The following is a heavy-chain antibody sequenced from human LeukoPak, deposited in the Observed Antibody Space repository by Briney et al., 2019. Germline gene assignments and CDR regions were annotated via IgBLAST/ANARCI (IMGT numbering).Heavy chain of an antibody. CDR2: IIPIFGTA. Sequence: SVKVSCKASGGTFSSYAISGVRQAPGQGLEWMGGIIPIFGTANYAQKFQGRVTITADESTSTAYMELSSLRSEDTAVYYCARDLSIGPTSGAFDIWGEGTMVTVSS. V-gene: IGHV1-69*01. J-gene: IGHJ3*02. CDR3: ARDLSIGPTSGAFDI. D-gene: IGHD3-22*01. CDR1: GGTFSSYA.